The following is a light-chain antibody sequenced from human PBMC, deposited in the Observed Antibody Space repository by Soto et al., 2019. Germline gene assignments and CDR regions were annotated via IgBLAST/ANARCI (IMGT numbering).Light chain of an antibody. CDR3: QQSYSTPPIT. CDR1: QSISSY. Sequence: DIHMTQSPCSLSASVGDRVTIPCRASQSISSYLYSYQQKPGKAPKLLIYAASSLQSGVTSRFSGSGSGTDFTLTISSLQPADFATYYCQQSYSTPPITFGQGTRLEIK. J-gene: IGKJ5*01. CDR2: AAS. V-gene: IGKV1-39*01.